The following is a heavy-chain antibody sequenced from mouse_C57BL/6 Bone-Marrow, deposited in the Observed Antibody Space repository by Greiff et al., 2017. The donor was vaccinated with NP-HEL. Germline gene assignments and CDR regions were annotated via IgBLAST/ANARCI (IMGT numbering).Heavy chain of an antibody. CDR1: GYTFTSYW. V-gene: IGHV1-61*01. D-gene: IGHD1-1*02. Sequence: VQLQQPGAELVRPGSSVKLSCKASGYTFTSYWMDWVKQRPGQGLEWIGNIYPSDSETHYNQKFKDKATLTVDKSSSTAYMQLSSLTSEDSAVYYCARRWPCGTRYAMDYWGQGTSVTVSS. J-gene: IGHJ4*01. CDR3: ARRWPCGTRYAMDY. CDR2: IYPSDSET.